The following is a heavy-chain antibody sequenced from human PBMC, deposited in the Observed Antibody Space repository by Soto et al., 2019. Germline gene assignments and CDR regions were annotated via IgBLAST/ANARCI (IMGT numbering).Heavy chain of an antibody. V-gene: IGHV1-58*01. Sequence: SVKVSCKASGFTFTSSAVQWVLQARGQRLEWIGWIVVGSGNTNYAQKFQERVTITRDMSTSTAYMELSSLRSEDTAVYYCAAEGSSSSEGNYYYYGMDVWGQATTVTVSS. CDR1: GFTFTSSA. CDR2: IVVGSGNT. J-gene: IGHJ6*02. D-gene: IGHD6-6*01. CDR3: AAEGSSSSEGNYYYYGMDV.